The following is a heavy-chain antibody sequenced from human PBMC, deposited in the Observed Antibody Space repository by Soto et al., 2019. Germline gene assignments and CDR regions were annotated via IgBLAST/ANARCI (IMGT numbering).Heavy chain of an antibody. D-gene: IGHD2-2*01. CDR3: ARSRDIVVVPAAKWGNYYYYYMDV. V-gene: IGHV1-8*01. Sequence: GASVKVSCKASGYTFTSYDINWVRQATGQGLEWMGWMNPNSGNTGYAQKFQGRVTMTRNTSISTAYMELSSLRSEDTAVYYCARSRDIVVVPAAKWGNYYYYYMDVWGKGTTVTVSS. CDR1: GYTFTSYD. CDR2: MNPNSGNT. J-gene: IGHJ6*03.